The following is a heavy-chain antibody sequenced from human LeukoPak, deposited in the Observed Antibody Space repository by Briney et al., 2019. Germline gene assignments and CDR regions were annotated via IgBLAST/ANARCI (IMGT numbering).Heavy chain of an antibody. V-gene: IGHV1-2*02. CDR1: GYTFTGYY. D-gene: IGHD2-8*02. CDR3: ARGPPGYCTGGVCYKGFDY. CDR2: INPNSGGT. Sequence: ASVKVSCKASGYTFTGYYMHWVRQAPGQGLEWMGWINPNSGGTNYAQKFQGRVTMTRDTSISTAYMELSRLRSDDTAVYYCARGPPGYCTGGVCYKGFDYWGQGTPVTVSS. J-gene: IGHJ4*02.